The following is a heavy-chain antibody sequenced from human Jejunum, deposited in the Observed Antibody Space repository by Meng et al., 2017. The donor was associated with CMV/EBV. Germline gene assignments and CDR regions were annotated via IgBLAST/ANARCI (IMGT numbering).Heavy chain of an antibody. J-gene: IGHJ4*02. Sequence: QRQESGPGLVKPAGTLSLTCAVSGGSMGSTNWWSWFRQPPGKGLEWIGQIYHSGSTNYNPSLKSRVSISVDKSKNQFSLKLSSVTAADTAVYYCARADKVRFDYWGQGTLVTVSS. V-gene: IGHV4-4*02. CDR1: GGSMGSTNW. CDR3: ARADKVRFDY. CDR2: IYHSGST.